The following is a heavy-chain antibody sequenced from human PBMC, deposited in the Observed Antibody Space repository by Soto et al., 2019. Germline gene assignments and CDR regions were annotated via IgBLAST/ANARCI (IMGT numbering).Heavy chain of an antibody. V-gene: IGHV4-34*01. CDR1: GGSFSGHY. CDR3: ARGRRSSSWFLMGYGMDV. D-gene: IGHD6-13*01. CDR2: INHSGST. J-gene: IGHJ6*02. Sequence: NPSETLSLTCAVYGGSFSGHYWSWIRQPPGKGLEWIGEINHSGSTNYNPSLKSRVTISVDTSKNQFSLKLSSVTAADTAVYYCARGRRSSSWFLMGYGMDVWGQGTTVTVSS.